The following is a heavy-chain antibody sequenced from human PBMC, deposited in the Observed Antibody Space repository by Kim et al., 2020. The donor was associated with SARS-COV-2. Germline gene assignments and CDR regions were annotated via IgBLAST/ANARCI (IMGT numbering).Heavy chain of an antibody. CDR1: GFTFDDYT. J-gene: IGHJ6*02. CDR3: AKDILDFWSGAYYGMDV. Sequence: GGSLRLSCAASGFTFDDYTMHWVRQAPGKGLEWVSLISWDGGSTYYADSVKGRFTISRDNSKNSLYLQMNSLRTEDTALYYCAKDILDFWSGAYYGMDVWGQGTTVTVSS. D-gene: IGHD3-3*01. CDR2: ISWDGGST. V-gene: IGHV3-43*01.